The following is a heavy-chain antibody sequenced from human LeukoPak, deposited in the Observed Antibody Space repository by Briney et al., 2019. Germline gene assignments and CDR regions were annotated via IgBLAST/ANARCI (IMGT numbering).Heavy chain of an antibody. D-gene: IGHD6-19*01. CDR2: INPNSGGT. Sequence: ASVKVSCKTSGYTFTGYYMHWVRQAPGQGLEWMGWINPNSGGTNYAQKFQGRVTMNRDTSISTAYMEPTRLSSDDTAGYYCARYSSGWYFDLWGRGTLVTVSS. CDR3: ARYSSGWYFDL. V-gene: IGHV1-2*02. CDR1: GYTFTGYY. J-gene: IGHJ2*01.